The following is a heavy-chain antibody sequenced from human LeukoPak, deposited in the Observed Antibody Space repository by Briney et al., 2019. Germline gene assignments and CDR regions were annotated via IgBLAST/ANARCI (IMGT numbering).Heavy chain of an antibody. Sequence: GGSLRLSCAASGFTFSNYAMHWVRQAPGKGLEWVAFKGRFTISRDNSKNTLYLQMNSLRAEDTAVYYCAKEYTGSFSPFPSYFDYWGQGTLVTVSS. CDR3: AKEYTGSFSPFPSYFDY. J-gene: IGHJ4*02. CDR1: GFTFSNYA. D-gene: IGHD1-26*01. V-gene: IGHV3-30*02.